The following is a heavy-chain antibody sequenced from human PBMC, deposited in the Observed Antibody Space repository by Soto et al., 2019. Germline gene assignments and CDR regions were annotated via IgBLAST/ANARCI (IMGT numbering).Heavy chain of an antibody. CDR2: LYSGNT. V-gene: IGHV4-39*07. J-gene: IGHJ5*02. Sequence: PSETLSLTCTVSGGSISSSSSYWGWVRQPPGKGLEWMTTLYSGNTYYNQSLKSRVTISVDTSKNQFSLKLSSVTAADTAVYSCARGVGLYCGGDCYYNWFDPWGQGTLVTVSS. CDR3: ARGVGLYCGGDCYYNWFDP. D-gene: IGHD2-21*02. CDR1: GGSISSSSSY.